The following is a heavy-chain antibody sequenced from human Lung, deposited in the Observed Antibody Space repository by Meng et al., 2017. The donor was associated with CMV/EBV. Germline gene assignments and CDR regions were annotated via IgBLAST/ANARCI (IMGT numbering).Heavy chain of an antibody. CDR3: ASFPPPGKQWLVTDY. V-gene: IGHV4-4*02. Sequence: VRLRGWSPGVWSPAGTLTLPCAGSGGSISSSNWGSWVRQPPGKGLEWIGEIYHSGSTNYNPSLKSRVTISVDKSKNQFSLKLSSVTAADTAVYYCASFPPPGKQWLVTDYWGQGTLVTVSS. J-gene: IGHJ4*02. CDR1: GGSISSSNW. CDR2: IYHSGST. D-gene: IGHD6-19*01.